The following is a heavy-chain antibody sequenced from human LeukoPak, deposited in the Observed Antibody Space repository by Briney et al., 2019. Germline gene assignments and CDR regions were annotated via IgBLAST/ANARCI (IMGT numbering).Heavy chain of an antibody. Sequence: GGSLRLSCAASGFTFSRFWMSWVRQAPGKGLEWVANIKQDGSEKFYVDSVEGRFTISRDNAENSLYLQMNSLRVEDTAVYYCARDLTPLVRSDFWGQGTLVTVSS. CDR3: ARDLTPLVRSDF. CDR2: IKQDGSEK. CDR1: GFTFSRFW. D-gene: IGHD3-10*01. J-gene: IGHJ4*02. V-gene: IGHV3-7*01.